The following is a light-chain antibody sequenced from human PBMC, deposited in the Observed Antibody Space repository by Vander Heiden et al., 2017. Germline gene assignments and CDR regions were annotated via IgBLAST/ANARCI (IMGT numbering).Light chain of an antibody. J-gene: IGLJ1*01. CDR1: TTDVCGYNN. CDR3: CSRAGSLTYV. Sequence: QTALSQPPPASGSPGHSITLSSPVTTTDVCGYNNVSCSPQHPATPPKLIIFEVNKRPSGVSTRFSGFKSGNAASLTISGLQAEDEADYYCCSRAGSLTYVFGTGTQVTVL. V-gene: IGLV2-14*01. CDR2: EVN.